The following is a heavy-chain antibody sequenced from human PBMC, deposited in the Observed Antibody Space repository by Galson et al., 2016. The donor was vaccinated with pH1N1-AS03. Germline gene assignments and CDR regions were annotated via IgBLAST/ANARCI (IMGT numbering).Heavy chain of an antibody. V-gene: IGHV4-59*01. Sequence: LSLTCTVSAGSISTYYWTWIRQPPGRGLEWIGYIYFSGRTNRSPSLKSRANISLDRSRNQFSLNLNSVTAADTAVYYCARVRSEWLGVNSSWYGIDSWGQGTLVTVSS. CDR1: AGSISTYY. CDR3: ARVRSEWLGVNSSWYGIDS. J-gene: IGHJ4*02. D-gene: IGHD2-2*01. CDR2: IYFSGRT.